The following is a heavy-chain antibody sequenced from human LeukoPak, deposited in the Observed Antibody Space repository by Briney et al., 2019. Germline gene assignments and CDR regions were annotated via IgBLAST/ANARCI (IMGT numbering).Heavy chain of an antibody. V-gene: IGHV4-34*01. CDR3: ALAAVWGSYRGIDY. D-gene: IGHD3-16*02. CDR1: GGSISSYY. Sequence: SETLSLTCTVSGGSISSYYWSWIRQPPGKGLEWIGEINHSGSTNYNPSLKSRVTISVDTSKNQFSLKLSSVTAADTAVYYCALAAVWGSYRGIDYWGQGTLVTVSS. CDR2: INHSGST. J-gene: IGHJ4*02.